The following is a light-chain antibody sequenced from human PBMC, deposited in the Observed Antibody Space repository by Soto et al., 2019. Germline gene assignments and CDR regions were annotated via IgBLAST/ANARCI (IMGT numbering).Light chain of an antibody. CDR2: GAS. V-gene: IGKV3-20*01. J-gene: IGKJ3*01. CDR3: QQYGSAPLFT. Sequence: EIVLTQSPGTLSLSPGERATLSCRASQSVSSSYLAWYQQKPGQAPRLLIYGASSRATGIPDRLSGSGSGTYFTITISRLEHEDFALYDCQQYGSAPLFTCRPGTNVDIK. CDR1: QSVSSSY.